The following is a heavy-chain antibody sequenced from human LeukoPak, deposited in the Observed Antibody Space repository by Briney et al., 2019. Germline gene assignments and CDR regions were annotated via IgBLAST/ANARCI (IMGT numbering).Heavy chain of an antibody. Sequence: SVKVSCKASGYTFTSYGISWVRQAPGQGLEWMGRIIPILDMTNYAQKFQGRVTITADKSTSTAYMELSSLRSDDTAVYYCARIGAGEQIDYWGQGTLVTVSS. J-gene: IGHJ4*02. V-gene: IGHV1-69*04. D-gene: IGHD3-10*01. CDR1: GYTFTSYG. CDR2: IIPILDMT. CDR3: ARIGAGEQIDY.